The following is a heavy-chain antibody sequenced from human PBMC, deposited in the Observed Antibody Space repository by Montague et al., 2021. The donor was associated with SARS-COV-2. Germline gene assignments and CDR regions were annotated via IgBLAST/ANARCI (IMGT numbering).Heavy chain of an antibody. CDR1: GGSFGVYY. D-gene: IGHD2-21*02. J-gene: IGHJ4*02. V-gene: IGHV4-34*01. Sequence: SETLSLTCAVYGGSFGVYYWSWIRQPPGKGLEWIGEINHSGSTNYNPSLKSRVTISSDTSKNQFSLKLSSVTAADTAVYFCVVVVPAMRPRSDYWGQGTLVTVPS. CDR3: VVVVPAMRPRSDY. CDR2: INHSGST.